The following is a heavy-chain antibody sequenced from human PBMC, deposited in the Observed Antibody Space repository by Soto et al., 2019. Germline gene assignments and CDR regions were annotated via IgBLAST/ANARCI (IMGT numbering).Heavy chain of an antibody. D-gene: IGHD3-22*01. CDR2: INHDGRDT. CDR1: GFTFSTYW. J-gene: IGHJ4*02. Sequence: PGGSLRLSCAASGFTFSTYWMHWVRQDTGKGLVWVSRINHDGRDTSYADSVTGRFTISRDNAKNTLHLQMNSLRAEDTAIYYCARAHYYDDGRGYTYYDVWGQGALVTISS. V-gene: IGHV3-74*01. CDR3: ARAHYYDDGRGYTYYDV.